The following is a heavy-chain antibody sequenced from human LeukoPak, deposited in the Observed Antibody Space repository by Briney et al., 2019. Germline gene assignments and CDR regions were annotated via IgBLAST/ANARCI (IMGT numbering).Heavy chain of an antibody. J-gene: IGHJ4*02. CDR3: AKVGGGSGWYDYHFAH. CDR1: GFLFNNYA. Sequence: PGGPLRLSCAASGFLFNNYAMSWVRQAPGKGPEWVSGISGSGGSTHYADSVKGRFTISRDNSKNTLFLQMNSLRAEDTAVYFCAKVGGGSGWYDYHFAHWGQGTLVTVSS. D-gene: IGHD6-19*01. CDR2: ISGSGGST. V-gene: IGHV3-23*01.